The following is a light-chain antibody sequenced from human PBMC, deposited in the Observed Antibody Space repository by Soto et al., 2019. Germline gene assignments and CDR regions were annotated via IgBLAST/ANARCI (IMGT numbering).Light chain of an antibody. Sequence: QSLLTQPPSASGSPGQSVTISCTGTSGDVGGYNFVSWYQQHPGKAPKFMIYEVSKRPSGVPDRFSGSKSGNTASLTVSGLQAEDEADYYCSSYAGGIKWVFGGGTKVTVL. CDR3: SSYAGGIKWV. CDR2: EVS. CDR1: SGDVGGYNF. J-gene: IGLJ3*02. V-gene: IGLV2-8*01.